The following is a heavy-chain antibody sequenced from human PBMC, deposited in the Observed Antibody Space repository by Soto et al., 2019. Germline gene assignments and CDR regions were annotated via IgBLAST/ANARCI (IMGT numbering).Heavy chain of an antibody. CDR3: ARGGFSGSGSFIQGDY. D-gene: IGHD3-10*01. V-gene: IGHV3-74*01. CDR2: ITSDGSNI. J-gene: IGHJ4*02. CDR1: GFTFSSYW. Sequence: EVQLVESGGGLVQPGGSLRLSCAASGFTFSSYWMHWVRQAPGKGLVWVSRITSDGSNINYADSVKGRLTISRDNAKNTLYLQMNSLRAEDTAIYYCARGGFSGSGSFIQGDYWGQGTLVTVSS.